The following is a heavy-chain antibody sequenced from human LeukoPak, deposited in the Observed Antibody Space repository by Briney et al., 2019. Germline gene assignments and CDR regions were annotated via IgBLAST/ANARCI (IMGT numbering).Heavy chain of an antibody. CDR1: GGTFTGHY. D-gene: IGHD1-20*01. J-gene: IGHJ4*02. CDR3: ARGYRGHNWKYYFDY. Sequence: SVKVSCKASGGTFTGHYMHWVRQAPGQGPEWMGWINPNSGGTSSAQKFQGRVTMTRDTSISTAYLELSRLRSDDAAVYYCARGYRGHNWKYYFDYWGQGTLVTVSS. V-gene: IGHV1-2*02. CDR2: INPNSGGT.